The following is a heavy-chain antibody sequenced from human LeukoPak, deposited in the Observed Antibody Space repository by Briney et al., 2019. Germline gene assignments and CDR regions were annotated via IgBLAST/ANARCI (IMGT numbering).Heavy chain of an antibody. CDR2: IYWDDDE. D-gene: IGHD2/OR15-2a*01. CDR3: ARTIDPLGVIVPSALSYVD. V-gene: IGHV2-5*02. CDR1: GFSLTTSGVG. J-gene: IGHJ4*02. Sequence: SGPTLVKPTQTLTLICTFSGFSLTTSGVGVGWIRQPPGKAPEWLALIYWDDDERYNASLKSRLTITKDTSRNQVVLTMTKMDPVDTGTYYCARTIDPLGVIVPSALSYVDWGQGTLVTVSS.